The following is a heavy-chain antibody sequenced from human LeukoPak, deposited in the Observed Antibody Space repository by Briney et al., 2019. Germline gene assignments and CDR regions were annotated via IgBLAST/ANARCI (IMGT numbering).Heavy chain of an antibody. D-gene: IGHD4-17*01. CDR2: IYYSGST. Sequence: SETLSLTCTVSGGSISSYYWSWIRQPPGKGLEWIGYIYYSGSTNYNPSLKSRVTISVDTSKNQFSLKLSSVTAADTAVYYCARAMRMTTVTTNHFYGMDVWGQGTTVTVSS. V-gene: IGHV4-59*01. CDR3: ARAMRMTTVTTNHFYGMDV. J-gene: IGHJ6*02. CDR1: GGSISSYY.